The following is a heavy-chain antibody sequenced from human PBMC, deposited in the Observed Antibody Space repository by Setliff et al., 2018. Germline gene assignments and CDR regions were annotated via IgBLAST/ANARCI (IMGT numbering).Heavy chain of an antibody. CDR2: IYPGDSDT. V-gene: IGHV5-51*01. Sequence: LGESLKISCQGLGYDFLGYWIAWVRQVPGKGPEWVGLIYPGDSDTRYSPSFQGQVTIAVDRSRVTAYLQWDSLKASDAATYYCARLAVRNTVYYYFTDVWGKGTSVTVSS. D-gene: IGHD2-2*02. CDR1: GYDFLGYW. CDR3: ARLAVRNTVYYYFTDV. J-gene: IGHJ6*03.